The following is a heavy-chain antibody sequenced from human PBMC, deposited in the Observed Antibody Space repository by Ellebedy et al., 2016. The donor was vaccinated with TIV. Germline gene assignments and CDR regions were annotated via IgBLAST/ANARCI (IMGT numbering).Heavy chain of an antibody. J-gene: IGHJ4*02. CDR1: GGSFSGYY. D-gene: IGHD6-19*01. Sequence: SETLSLTXAVYGGSFSGYYWSWIRQPPGKGLEWIGEINHSGSTNYNPSLKSRVTISVDTSKNQFSLKLSSVTAADTAVYYCARGIGSGWYRITSTFDYWGQGTLVTVSS. CDR3: ARGIGSGWYRITSTFDY. CDR2: INHSGST. V-gene: IGHV4-34*01.